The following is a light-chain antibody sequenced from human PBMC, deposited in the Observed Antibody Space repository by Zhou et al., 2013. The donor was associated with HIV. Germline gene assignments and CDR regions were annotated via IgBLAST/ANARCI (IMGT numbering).Light chain of an antibody. J-gene: IGKJ1*01. V-gene: IGKV2-28*01. CDR1: QSLLHSNGNNY. CDR3: MQGTHWPPT. Sequence: DIVMTQSPLSLAVTPGEPASISCRSAQSLLHSNGNNYLSWYLQKPGQSPQLLIFLGSNRASGVPDRFSGSGSGTDFTLKISGVEAEDVGVYYCMQGTHWPPTFGQGTKVEIK. CDR2: LGS.